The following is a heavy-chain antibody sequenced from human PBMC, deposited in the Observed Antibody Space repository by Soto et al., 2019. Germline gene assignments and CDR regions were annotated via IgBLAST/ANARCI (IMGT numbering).Heavy chain of an antibody. J-gene: IGHJ5*02. CDR2: VYFSGST. D-gene: IGHD3-3*01. Sequence: GGPISSYYWSWIRQTPGKGLEWIGYVYFSGSTYYNPSLKSRVLISIDTSKNQFSLKLSSVTAADTAVYYCARGRYDFWSGYYSGNNWFDPWGQGTLVTV. V-gene: IGHV4-59*01. CDR3: ARGRYDFWSGYYSGNNWFDP. CDR1: GGPISSYY.